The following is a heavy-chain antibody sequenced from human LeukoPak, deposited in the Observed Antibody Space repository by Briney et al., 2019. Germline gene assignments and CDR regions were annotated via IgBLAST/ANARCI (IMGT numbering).Heavy chain of an antibody. CDR2: INWNGGST. Sequence: GGPLRLSCAASGFTFDDYGMSWVRQTPGKGLEWVSGINWNGGSTGYADSVKGRFTISRDNAKNSLYLQMNSLRAEDTALYYCARNQRDNWNYDFYFDYWGQGTLVTVSS. V-gene: IGHV3-20*04. D-gene: IGHD1-7*01. J-gene: IGHJ4*02. CDR3: ARNQRDNWNYDFYFDY. CDR1: GFTFDDYG.